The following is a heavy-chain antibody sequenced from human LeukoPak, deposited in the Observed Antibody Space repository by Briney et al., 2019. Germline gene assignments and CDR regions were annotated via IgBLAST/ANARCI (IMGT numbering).Heavy chain of an antibody. CDR2: ISSSSTI. V-gene: IGHV3-48*04. J-gene: IGHJ4*02. CDR1: GFTFSSYS. D-gene: IGHD5-24*01. CDR3: ARAWGHVEMATIHYFDY. Sequence: PRGSLRLSCAASGFTFSSYSMNWVRQAPGKGLEWVSYISSSSTIYYADSVKGRFTISRDNAKNSLYLQMNSLRAEDTAVYYCARAWGHVEMATIHYFDYWGQGTLVTVSS.